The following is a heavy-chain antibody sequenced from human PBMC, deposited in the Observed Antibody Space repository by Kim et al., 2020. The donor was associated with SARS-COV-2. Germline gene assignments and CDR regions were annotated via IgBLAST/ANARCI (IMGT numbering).Heavy chain of an antibody. Sequence: GGSLRLSCVVSGFRFTKSWITWVRQAPGKGLEWVATIEPEENKRYHVDSVKGRFTISRDNAKTSLYLQMNSLRAGDTATYYCATGDVDYWGQGTLVTVSS. D-gene: IGHD7-27*01. CDR1: GFRFTKSW. CDR2: IEPEENKR. V-gene: IGHV3-7*01. CDR3: ATGDVDY. J-gene: IGHJ4*02.